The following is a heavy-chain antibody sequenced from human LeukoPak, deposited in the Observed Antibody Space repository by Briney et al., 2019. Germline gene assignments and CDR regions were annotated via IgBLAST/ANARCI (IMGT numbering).Heavy chain of an antibody. CDR1: GDSISSYY. V-gene: IGHV4-59*01. D-gene: IGHD2/OR15-2a*01. CDR3: ASANTLNGLDY. Sequence: SETLSLTCTVSGDSISSYYWSWIRQPPGKGLEWIGYISYSGSTNYNPSLKSRVTISVDTSKNQFSLKLTSVTAADTAFYYCASANTLNGLDYWGQGTLVSVSS. J-gene: IGHJ4*02. CDR2: ISYSGST.